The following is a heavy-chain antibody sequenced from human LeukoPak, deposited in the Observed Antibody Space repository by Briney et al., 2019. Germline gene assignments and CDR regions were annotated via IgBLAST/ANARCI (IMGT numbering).Heavy chain of an antibody. Sequence: ASVKVSCKASGYTFTSYGISWVRQAPGQGLEWMGWISAYNGNTNYAQKLQGRVTMTTDTSTSTAYMELRSLRSDDTAVYYCARDRARYSSGWYVYWGQGTLVTVSS. CDR3: ARDRARYSSGWYVY. CDR2: ISAYNGNT. V-gene: IGHV1-18*01. CDR1: GYTFTSYG. D-gene: IGHD6-19*01. J-gene: IGHJ4*02.